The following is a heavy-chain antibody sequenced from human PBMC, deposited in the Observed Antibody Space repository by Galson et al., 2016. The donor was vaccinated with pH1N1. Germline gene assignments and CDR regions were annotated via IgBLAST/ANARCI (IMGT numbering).Heavy chain of an antibody. D-gene: IGHD2-8*01. CDR2: IFASGNT. V-gene: IGHV4-4*07. Sequence: SETLSLTCTVSSGSLSSYYWSWIRQPAGKGLEWIGRIFASGNTIYNPSLKSRVTMSVDTSKNQFSLKLNSVTAADTAVYYCAREYIVLGEGWSYDLDVWGQGTTVTVSS. CDR1: SGSLSSYY. CDR3: AREYIVLGEGWSYDLDV. J-gene: IGHJ6*02.